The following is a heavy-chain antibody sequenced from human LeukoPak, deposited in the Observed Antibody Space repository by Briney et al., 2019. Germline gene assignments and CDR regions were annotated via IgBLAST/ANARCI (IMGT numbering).Heavy chain of an antibody. J-gene: IGHJ5*02. V-gene: IGHV1-2*02. Sequence: ASVKVSCKASGYTFTGYYMHWVRQAPGQGLEWMGWINPNSGGTNYAQKFQGRVTMTRDTSISTAYMELSRLRSDDTAVYYCARAGSYWELQIWSDPSGQGTLVTVSS. CDR2: INPNSGGT. CDR3: ARAGSYWELQIWSDP. CDR1: GYTFTGYY. D-gene: IGHD5-24*01.